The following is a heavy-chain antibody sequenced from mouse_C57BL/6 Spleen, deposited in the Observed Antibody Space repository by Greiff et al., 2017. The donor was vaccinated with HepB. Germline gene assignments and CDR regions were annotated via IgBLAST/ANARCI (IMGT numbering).Heavy chain of an antibody. Sequence: VQLQQPGAELVKPGASVKLSCKASGYTFTSYWMHWVKQRPGQGLEWIGMIHPNSGSTNYNEKFKSKATLTVDKSSSTAYMQLSSLTSEDSAVYYCASQTGRFAYWGQGTLVTVSA. CDR2: IHPNSGST. D-gene: IGHD4-1*01. CDR1: GYTFTSYW. V-gene: IGHV1-64*01. J-gene: IGHJ3*01. CDR3: ASQTGRFAY.